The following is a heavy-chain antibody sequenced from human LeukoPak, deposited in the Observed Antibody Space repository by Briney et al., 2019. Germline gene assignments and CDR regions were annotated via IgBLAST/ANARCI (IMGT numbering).Heavy chain of an antibody. Sequence: PGGSLRLSCAPSGFTFSNYAMGWVRQAPGKGLEWVSTIKRSDGGTYYADSVRGRFTISRDISKNTLFLQMNSLRAEDTAVYYCAKEQTNSSTSCYPLDYWGQGTLVTVSS. V-gene: IGHV3-23*01. CDR3: AKEQTNSSTSCYPLDY. CDR2: IKRSDGGT. CDR1: GFTFSNYA. J-gene: IGHJ4*02. D-gene: IGHD2-2*01.